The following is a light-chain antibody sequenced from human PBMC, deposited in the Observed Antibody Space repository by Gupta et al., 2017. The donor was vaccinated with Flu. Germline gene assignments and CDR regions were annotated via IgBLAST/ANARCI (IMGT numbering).Light chain of an antibody. CDR1: HNIGSF. CDR2: KAS. CDR3: HHYYSFSHN. V-gene: IGKV1-5*03. Sequence: DIHMTQSPSTLSASVGDRVTITCRASHNIGSFLAWYQQKPGKAPNLLIYKASSVQSRVPSRFSGGGSGTEFALTIGSLQPEDFANYCCHHYYSFSHNLDQGTXMEIK. J-gene: IGKJ2*01.